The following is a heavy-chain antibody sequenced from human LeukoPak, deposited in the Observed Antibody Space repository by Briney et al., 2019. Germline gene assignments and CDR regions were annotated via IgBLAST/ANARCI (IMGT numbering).Heavy chain of an antibody. V-gene: IGHV3-48*03. Sequence: GGSLRLSCAASGFTFSSYEMNWVRQAPGKGLEWVSYISSSGSTIYYADSVKGRFTISRDNAKNSLYLQMNSLRAEDTAVYYCARGTGYYPRYWPGYFDYWGQGTLVTVSS. CDR3: ARGTGYYPRYWPGYFDY. CDR1: GFTFSSYE. J-gene: IGHJ4*02. D-gene: IGHD3/OR15-3a*01. CDR2: ISSSGSTI.